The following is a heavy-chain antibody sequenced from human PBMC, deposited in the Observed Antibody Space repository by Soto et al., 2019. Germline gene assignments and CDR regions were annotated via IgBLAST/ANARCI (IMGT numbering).Heavy chain of an antibody. D-gene: IGHD5-18*01. CDR3: ARDSKSAMGLYGMDV. Sequence: WGSLRLSCAASGFAFISYSINLLRQAPFKWLEWVSSISSSSSHIYYADAVKGRFTISRDNAKNSLYLKINSLRAEDTAVYYCARDSKSAMGLYGMDVWGQGTTVTVSS. J-gene: IGHJ6*02. V-gene: IGHV3-21*01. CDR1: GFAFISYS. CDR2: ISSSSSHI.